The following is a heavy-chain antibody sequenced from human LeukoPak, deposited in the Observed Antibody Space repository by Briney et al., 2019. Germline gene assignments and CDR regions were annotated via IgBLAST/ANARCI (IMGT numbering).Heavy chain of an antibody. Sequence: SETLSLTCAVPGGSISSGGYSWSWIRQPPGKGLEWIGYIYHSGSTYYNPSLKSRVTISVDRSKNQFSLKLSSVTAADTAVYYCASQPGVDYCGSGSQHGMDVWGQGTTVTVSS. D-gene: IGHD3-10*01. CDR1: GGSISSGGYS. V-gene: IGHV4-30-2*01. J-gene: IGHJ6*02. CDR2: IYHSGST. CDR3: ASQPGVDYCGSGSQHGMDV.